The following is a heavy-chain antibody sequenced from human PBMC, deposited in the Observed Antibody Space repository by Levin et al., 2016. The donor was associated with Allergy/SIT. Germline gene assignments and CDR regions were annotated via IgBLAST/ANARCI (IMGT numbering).Heavy chain of an antibody. CDR2: ISYDGSNK. J-gene: IGHJ4*02. CDR3: AKDQSSLSGPHSTLDY. D-gene: IGHD2-15*01. Sequence: WIRQPPGKGLEWVAVISYDGSNKYYADSVKGRFTISRDNSKNTLYLQMNSLRAEDTAVYYCAKDQSSLSGPHSTLDYWGQGTLVTVSS. V-gene: IGHV3-30*18.